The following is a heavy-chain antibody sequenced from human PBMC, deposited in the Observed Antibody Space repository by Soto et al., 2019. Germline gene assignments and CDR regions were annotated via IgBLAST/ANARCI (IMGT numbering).Heavy chain of an antibody. CDR2: ISSSGGST. J-gene: IGHJ4*02. Sequence: GGSLRLSCAASGFTFSSYAMSWVRQAPGKGLEWVSIISSSGGSTNHADSVKGRFTISRDNSKNTLYLQMNSLRAEDTALYFCAKDLAYDTSGYYHGNFDNWGRGTLVTVSS. CDR3: AKDLAYDTSGYYHGNFDN. D-gene: IGHD3-22*01. CDR1: GFTFSSYA. V-gene: IGHV3-23*01.